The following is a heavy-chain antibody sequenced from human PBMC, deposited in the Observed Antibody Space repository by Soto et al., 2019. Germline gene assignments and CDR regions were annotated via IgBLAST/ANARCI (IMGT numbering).Heavy chain of an antibody. Sequence: QVQLVQSGAEVKKPGASVKVSCQASGYTFTSYGISWVRQAPGQGLEWMGWISAYNGNTNYAQKLQGRVTMTTDTSTSTAYMELRSLRSDDTAVDYWARDYYDSSGYYPPSGMDVWGQGTTVTVSS. D-gene: IGHD3-22*01. V-gene: IGHV1-18*04. J-gene: IGHJ6*02. CDR1: GYTFTSYG. CDR2: ISAYNGNT. CDR3: ARDYYDSSGYYPPSGMDV.